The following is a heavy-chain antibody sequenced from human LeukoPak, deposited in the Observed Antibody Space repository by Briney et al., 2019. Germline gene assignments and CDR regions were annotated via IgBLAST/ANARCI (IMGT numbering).Heavy chain of an antibody. Sequence: ASVKVSCKASGYTFTGYYMHWVRQAPGQGLEWMGWINPNSGGTNYAQKFQGWVTMTRDTSISTAYMELSRLRSDDTAAYYCARAAANIAAAGKRENWFDPWGQGTLVTVSS. CDR2: INPNSGGT. CDR3: ARAAANIAAAGKRENWFDP. V-gene: IGHV1-2*04. D-gene: IGHD6-13*01. CDR1: GYTFTGYY. J-gene: IGHJ5*02.